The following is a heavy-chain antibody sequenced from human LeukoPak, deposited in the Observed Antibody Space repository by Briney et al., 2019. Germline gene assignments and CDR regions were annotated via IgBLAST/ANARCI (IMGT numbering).Heavy chain of an antibody. Sequence: SETLSLTCAVYGGSFSGYYWSWIRPPPGKGLEWIGEINHSGSTYYNPSLKSRVTISVDTSKKQFSLKLSSVTAADTAVYYCARACYCSGGSCSLLYYWGQGTLVTVSS. V-gene: IGHV4-34*01. J-gene: IGHJ4*02. D-gene: IGHD2-15*01. CDR2: INHSGST. CDR1: GGSFSGYY. CDR3: ARACYCSGGSCSLLYY.